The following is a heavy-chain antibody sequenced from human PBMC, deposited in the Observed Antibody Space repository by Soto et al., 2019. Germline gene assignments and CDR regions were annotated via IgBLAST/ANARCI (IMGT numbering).Heavy chain of an antibody. J-gene: IGHJ4*02. CDR3: AREGVHNYTEYYFDY. CDR2: ISGIRDYI. CDR1: GFTFSYYP. V-gene: IGHV3-21*06. Sequence: NPGGSLRLSCAASGFTFSYYPLHWVRRAPGKGLEWVSSISGIRDYIRYADSVKGRFTISRGNAKTSLYLQMNSLTAEDTAVYYCAREGVHNYTEYYFDYWGQGTLVTVSS. D-gene: IGHD3-10*01.